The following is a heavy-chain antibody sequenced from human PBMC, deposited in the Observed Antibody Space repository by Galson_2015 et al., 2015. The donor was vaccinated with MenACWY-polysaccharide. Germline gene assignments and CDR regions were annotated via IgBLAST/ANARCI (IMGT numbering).Heavy chain of an antibody. D-gene: IGHD1-26*01. CDR3: ARVEKYSGSFYILY. Sequence: ETLSLTCAVSDYSIRSGYFWGWIRQPPGKGLEWIASIFHSGTTYYNPSLKSRVTISVDTSKNQFSLKLSSVTAADTAVYYCARVEKYSGSFYILYWGQGPLVTVSS. J-gene: IGHJ4*02. CDR2: IFHSGTT. CDR1: DYSIRSGYF. V-gene: IGHV4-38-2*01.